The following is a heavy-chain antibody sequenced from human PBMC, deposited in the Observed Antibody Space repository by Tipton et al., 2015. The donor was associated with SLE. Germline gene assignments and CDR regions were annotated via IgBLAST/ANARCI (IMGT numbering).Heavy chain of an antibody. CDR2: INHSGST. CDR3: ARLGSTTYLTLDGFYFDY. Sequence: GSLRLSCAVYGGSFSGYYWSWIRQPPGKGLEWIGEINHSGSTNYNPSLKSRVTISVDTSKNRLSLKVNSVTAADTAVYFCARLGSTTYLTLDGFYFDYWGQGTRVTVSS. V-gene: IGHV4-34*01. J-gene: IGHJ4*02. D-gene: IGHD2/OR15-2a*01. CDR1: GGSFSGYY.